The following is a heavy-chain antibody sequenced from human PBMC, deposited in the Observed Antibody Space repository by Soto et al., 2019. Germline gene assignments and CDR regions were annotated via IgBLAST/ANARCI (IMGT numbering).Heavy chain of an antibody. Sequence: PGGSLRLSCAASGFNFSSYSMNWVRQAPGKGLEWVSSISSSSSYIYYADSVKGRFTISRDNAKNSLYLQMNSLRAEDTAVYYCARVVIGSGWYFFDYWGQGTLVTVSS. CDR1: GFNFSSYS. D-gene: IGHD6-19*01. CDR2: ISSSSSYI. J-gene: IGHJ4*02. CDR3: ARVVIGSGWYFFDY. V-gene: IGHV3-21*01.